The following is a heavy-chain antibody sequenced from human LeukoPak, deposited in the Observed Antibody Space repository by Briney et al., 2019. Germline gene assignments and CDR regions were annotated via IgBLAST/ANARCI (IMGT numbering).Heavy chain of an antibody. CDR2: VNADGGNT. Sequence: PGGSLRLSGAASGFTFDNYRMSWVRQAPGKGLEWVSTVNADGGNTHYADSGKGRFTISRDNSKSTLILQMNSLRVEDTALYYCTKRVKYGGTWDHFADWGQGTLVTVSS. J-gene: IGHJ4*02. D-gene: IGHD1-26*01. CDR3: TKRVKYGGTWDHFAD. CDR1: GFTFDNYR. V-gene: IGHV3-23*01.